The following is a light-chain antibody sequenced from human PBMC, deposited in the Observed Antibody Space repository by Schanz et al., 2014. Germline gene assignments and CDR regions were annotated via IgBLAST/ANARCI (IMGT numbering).Light chain of an antibody. CDR1: QSVSSN. CDR3: QQYGSSLFT. CDR2: GAS. V-gene: IGKV3-20*01. J-gene: IGKJ3*01. Sequence: EIVMTQSPATLSVSPGERATLSCRASQSVSSNLAWYQQKPGQAPRLLIYGASSRATGIPDRFSGSGSGTDFTLTISRLEPEDFAVYYCQQYGSSLFTFGPGTKVHIK.